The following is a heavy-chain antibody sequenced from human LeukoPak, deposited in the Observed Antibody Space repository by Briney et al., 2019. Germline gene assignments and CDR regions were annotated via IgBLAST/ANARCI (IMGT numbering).Heavy chain of an antibody. CDR2: INHSGST. CDR1: GGSFSGYY. CDR3: ARGYCSSTSCYGFADY. V-gene: IGHV4-34*01. J-gene: IGHJ4*02. Sequence: SETLSLTCAVYGGSFSGYYWSWIRQPPGKGLEWTGEINHSGSTNYNPSLKSRVTISVDTSKNQFSLKLSSVTAADTAVYYCARGYCSSTSCYGFADYWGQGTLVTVSS. D-gene: IGHD2-2*01.